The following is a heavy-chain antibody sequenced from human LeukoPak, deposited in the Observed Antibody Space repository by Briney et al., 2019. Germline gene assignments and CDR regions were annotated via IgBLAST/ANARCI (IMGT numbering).Heavy chain of an antibody. CDR3: AREHSSSSGKVFDY. Sequence: ASVKVSCKASEYTFPGYYMHWVRQAPGQGLEWMGWINPNSGGTNYAQKFQGRVTMTRDTSISTAYMELSRLRSDDTAVYYCAREHSSSSGKVFDYWGQGTLVTVSS. CDR1: EYTFPGYY. CDR2: INPNSGGT. V-gene: IGHV1-2*02. J-gene: IGHJ4*02. D-gene: IGHD6-6*01.